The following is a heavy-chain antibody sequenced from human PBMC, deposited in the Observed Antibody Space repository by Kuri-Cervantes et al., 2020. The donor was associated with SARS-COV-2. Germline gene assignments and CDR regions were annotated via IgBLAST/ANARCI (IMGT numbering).Heavy chain of an antibody. Sequence: SETLSLTCTVSGGSISSGDYYWSWIRQPPGKGLEWIGHIYYSGSTYYNPSLKSRLTISVDTSKNQFSLKLSSVTAADTAVYYCATARGELRFLEWLLPLDVWGQGTTVTVSS. J-gene: IGHJ6*02. CDR2: IYYSGST. V-gene: IGHV4-30-4*01. CDR1: GGSISSGDYY. D-gene: IGHD3-3*01. CDR3: ATARGELRFLEWLLPLDV.